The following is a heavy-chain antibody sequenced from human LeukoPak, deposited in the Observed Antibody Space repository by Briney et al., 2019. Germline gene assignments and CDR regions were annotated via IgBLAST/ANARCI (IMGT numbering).Heavy chain of an antibody. CDR2: ISYDGSNK. Sequence: GGSLRLSCAASGFTFSSYGMHWVRQAPGKGLEWVAVISYDGSNKYYADSVKGRFTISRDNSKNTLYLQMNSLRAEDTAVYYCAKDSLYGAYFDYWGQGSLVTVSP. J-gene: IGHJ4*02. CDR1: GFTFSSYG. D-gene: IGHD4-17*01. CDR3: AKDSLYGAYFDY. V-gene: IGHV3-30*18.